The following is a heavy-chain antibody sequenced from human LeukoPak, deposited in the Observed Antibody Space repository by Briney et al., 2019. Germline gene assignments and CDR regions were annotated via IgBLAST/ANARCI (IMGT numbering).Heavy chain of an antibody. Sequence: SETLSLTCAVSGYSISSGYYWGWIRRPPGKGLEWIGSIYHSGTTYYYPSLKSRVTISVDTSKNQFSLKLSSVTAADTAMYYCARNIVVVPTVTGAFDVWGQGTMVTVSS. D-gene: IGHD2-2*01. J-gene: IGHJ3*01. V-gene: IGHV4-38-2*01. CDR2: IYHSGTT. CDR3: ARNIVVVPTVTGAFDV. CDR1: GYSISSGYY.